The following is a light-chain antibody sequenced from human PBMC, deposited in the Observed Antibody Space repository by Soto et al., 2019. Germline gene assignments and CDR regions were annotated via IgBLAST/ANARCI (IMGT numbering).Light chain of an antibody. CDR3: SSYTSSSTLV. V-gene: IGLV2-14*01. CDR1: SSDVGGYNY. J-gene: IGLJ2*01. Sequence: QSVLTQPASVSGSPGQSITISCTGTSSDVGGYNYVSWYQQNPGKAPKLMIYEVSNRPSGVSDRFSGSKSGNTASLTISGLQAEDEADYYCSSYTSSSTLVFDGGTKLTVL. CDR2: EVS.